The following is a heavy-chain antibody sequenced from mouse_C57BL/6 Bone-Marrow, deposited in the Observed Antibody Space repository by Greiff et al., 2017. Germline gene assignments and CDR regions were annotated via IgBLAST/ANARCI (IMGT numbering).Heavy chain of an antibody. CDR1: GYTFTSYW. Sequence: VQLQQPGAELVMPGASVKLSCKASGYTFTSYWMHWVKQRPGQGLEWIGEIDPSDSYTNYNQKFKGKSTLTVDKSSSTAYMQLSSLTSEDSAVYYCARNNYGRDAMDYWGKGTSVTVSS. CDR2: IDPSDSYT. V-gene: IGHV1-69*01. CDR3: ARNNYGRDAMDY. J-gene: IGHJ4*01. D-gene: IGHD1-1*01.